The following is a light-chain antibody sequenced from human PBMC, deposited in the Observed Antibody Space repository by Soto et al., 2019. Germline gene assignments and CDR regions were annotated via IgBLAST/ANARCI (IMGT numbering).Light chain of an antibody. CDR2: GND. J-gene: IGLJ3*02. CDR1: SSNIGAGYD. CDR3: QSYDSSLSGSGV. V-gene: IGLV1-40*01. Sequence: QAVVTQPPSVSGAPGQTVTISCTGSSSNIGAGYDVHWYQQFPGTAPKLLIHGNDNRPSGVPDRFSGSNSGTSASLAITGLQAEDEAEYYCQSYDSSLSGSGVFGGGTKLTVL.